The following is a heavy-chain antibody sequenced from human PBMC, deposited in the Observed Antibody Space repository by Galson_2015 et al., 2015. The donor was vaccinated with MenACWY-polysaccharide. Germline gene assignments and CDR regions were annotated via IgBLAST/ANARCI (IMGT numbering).Heavy chain of an antibody. Sequence: SLRLSCAASGFTFSSYWMSWVRQAPGKGLEWVANIKQDGSDKNYVDSVKGRFTISRDNAKNSLYLQMNSLRAEDTAVYYCAKGLTGSDSWGQGTLVTVSS. D-gene: IGHD3-9*01. J-gene: IGHJ4*02. CDR3: AKGLTGSDS. V-gene: IGHV3-7*01. CDR2: IKQDGSDK. CDR1: GFTFSSYW.